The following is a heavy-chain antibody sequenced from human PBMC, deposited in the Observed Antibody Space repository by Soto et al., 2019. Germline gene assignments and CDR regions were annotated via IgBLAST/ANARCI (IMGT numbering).Heavy chain of an antibody. CDR3: ARDQGEYDIMTERYFYYMDV. Sequence: EVQLVESGGGLVKPGGSLRLSCAASGFTLSTYRMSWVRQAPGKALEWVSSISSSSGYIYYADSVKGRFTISRDNAKNSLDLQMNSLRAEDTAVYYCARDQGEYDIMTERYFYYMDVWGKGTTFTISS. J-gene: IGHJ6*03. CDR2: ISSSSGYI. V-gene: IGHV3-21*04. D-gene: IGHD3-9*01. CDR1: GFTLSTYR.